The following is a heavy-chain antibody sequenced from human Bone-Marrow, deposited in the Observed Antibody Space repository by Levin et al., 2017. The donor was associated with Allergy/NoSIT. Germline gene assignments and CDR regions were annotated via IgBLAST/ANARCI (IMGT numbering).Heavy chain of an antibody. CDR1: GFTFSNYV. D-gene: IGHD4-17*01. V-gene: IGHV3-30*18. CDR3: AKDGAGGDYVPGYFQH. J-gene: IGHJ1*01. CDR2: ISYDGSIK. Sequence: GGSLRLSCAASGFTFSNYVMYWVRQAPGKGLEWVAVISYDGSIKYYADSVKGRFTISRDNSKNTLYLQMNSLRAEDTAVYYCAKDGAGGDYVPGYFQHWGQGTLVTVSS.